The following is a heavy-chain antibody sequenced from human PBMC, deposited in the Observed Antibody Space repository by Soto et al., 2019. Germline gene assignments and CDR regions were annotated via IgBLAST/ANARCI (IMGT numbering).Heavy chain of an antibody. CDR1: GFTLSSNY. CDR3: AREGWACRLVMDYYHGLDV. V-gene: IGHV3-53*01. D-gene: IGHD2-15*01. J-gene: IGHJ6*01. Sequence: EVQLVESGGGLVQPGGSLRLSCAASGFTLSSNYMSWVRQAPGKGLEWVSGIYSGGSTYYADSVKCRFNLSRDNSKNTLYLQRNSLRAEEKAVYYCAREGWACRLVMDYYHGLDVWGQGTTVTVSS. CDR2: IYSGGST.